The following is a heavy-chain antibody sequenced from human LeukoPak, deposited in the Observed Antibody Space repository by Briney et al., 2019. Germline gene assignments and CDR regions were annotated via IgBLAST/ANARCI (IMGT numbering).Heavy chain of an antibody. CDR3: ARVLGDYDAFDI. Sequence: PGGSLRLSCAASGFTFSSYSMNWVRQAPGKGLEWVSSISSSSSYIYYADSVKGRFTISRDNAKNSLYLQMNSLRAEDTAVYYCARVLGDYDAFDIWGQGTMVTVSS. CDR1: GFTFSSYS. CDR2: ISSSSSYI. V-gene: IGHV3-21*01. J-gene: IGHJ3*02. D-gene: IGHD2-21*01.